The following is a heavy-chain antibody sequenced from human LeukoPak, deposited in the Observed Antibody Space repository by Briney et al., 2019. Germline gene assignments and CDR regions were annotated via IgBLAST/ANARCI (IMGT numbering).Heavy chain of an antibody. CDR2: IYYSGST. J-gene: IGHJ4*02. CDR1: GGSISSYY. CDR3: ARTGIAVAGTPGLYYFDY. V-gene: IGHV4-59*01. D-gene: IGHD6-19*01. Sequence: SETLSLTCTDSGGSISSYYWSWIRQPPGKGLEWIGYIYYSGSTNYSPSLKSRVTISVDTSKNQFSLKLSSVTAADTAVYYCARTGIAVAGTPGLYYFDYWGQGTLVTVSS.